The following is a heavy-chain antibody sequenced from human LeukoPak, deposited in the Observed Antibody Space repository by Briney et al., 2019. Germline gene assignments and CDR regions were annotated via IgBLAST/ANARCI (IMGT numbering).Heavy chain of an antibody. D-gene: IGHD5-12*01. CDR1: GGSISSYY. CDR3: AGTSGYDILDY. Sequence: SETLSLTCTVSGGSISSYYWSWIRQPPGKGLEWIGYIYYSGSTNYNPSLKSRVTISVDTSKNQFSLKLSSVTAADTAVYYCAGTSGYDILDYWGRGTLVTVSS. V-gene: IGHV4-59*01. CDR2: IYYSGST. J-gene: IGHJ4*02.